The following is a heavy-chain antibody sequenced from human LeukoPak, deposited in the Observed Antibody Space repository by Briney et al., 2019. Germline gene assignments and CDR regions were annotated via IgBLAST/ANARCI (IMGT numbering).Heavy chain of an antibody. J-gene: IGHJ3*02. V-gene: IGHV4-31*03. Sequence: SETLSLTCTVSGGSISSGGYYWSWIRQHPGKGLEWIGYIYYSGSTYYNPSLKSRVTISVDTSKNQLSLKLSSVTAADTAVYYCARRLYYYDSSGYPTHAFDIWGQGTMVTVSS. CDR1: GGSISSGGYY. D-gene: IGHD3-22*01. CDR3: ARRLYYYDSSGYPTHAFDI. CDR2: IYYSGST.